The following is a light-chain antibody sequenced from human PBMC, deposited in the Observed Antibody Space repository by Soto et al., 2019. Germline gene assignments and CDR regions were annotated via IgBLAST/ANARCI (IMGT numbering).Light chain of an antibody. Sequence: DIQMTQSPSSLSASVGDRVTITCRASPSISSYLNWYQQKPGKAHKLLIYAASSLQSGVPSRFSGSGSGTDFTLTISSLQPEDFATYYCQQSYRTPRTFGQGTKVDIK. CDR2: AAS. J-gene: IGKJ1*01. CDR3: QQSYRTPRT. V-gene: IGKV1-39*01. CDR1: PSISSY.